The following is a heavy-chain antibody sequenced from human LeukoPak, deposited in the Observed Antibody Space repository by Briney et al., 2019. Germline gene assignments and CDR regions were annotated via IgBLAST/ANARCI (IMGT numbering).Heavy chain of an antibody. D-gene: IGHD5-12*01. J-gene: IGHJ4*02. Sequence: SETLSLTCAVYGGSFSGYSWGWIGNPPGKGLDGFGEISHSGSTNYNPSLKSRVTISVDTSKNQFSLKLSSVTAADTAVYYCAAQYSGYVRLDYWGQGTLVTVSS. CDR2: ISHSGST. CDR3: AAQYSGYVRLDY. CDR1: GGSFSGYS. V-gene: IGHV4-34*01.